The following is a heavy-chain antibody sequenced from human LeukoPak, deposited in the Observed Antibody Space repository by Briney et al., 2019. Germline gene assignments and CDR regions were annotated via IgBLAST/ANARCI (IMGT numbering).Heavy chain of an antibody. CDR3: ARDNSGSAFDP. Sequence: GGSLRLSCAASGFTFSSYAMHWVRQAPGKGLEWVAVISYDGSNKYYADSVKGRFTISRDNSKNTLYLQMNSLRAEDTAAYYCARDNSGSAFDPWGQGTLVTVSS. V-gene: IGHV3-30-3*01. CDR2: ISYDGSNK. CDR1: GFTFSSYA. J-gene: IGHJ5*02. D-gene: IGHD1-26*01.